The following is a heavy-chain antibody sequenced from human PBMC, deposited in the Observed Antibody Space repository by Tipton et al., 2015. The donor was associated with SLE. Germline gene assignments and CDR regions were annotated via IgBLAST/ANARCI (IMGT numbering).Heavy chain of an antibody. D-gene: IGHD7-27*01. J-gene: IGHJ6*02. Sequence: TLSLTCTVSGGSISSYYWSWIRQPPGKGLEWIGHIYYSGGTNYNPSLKSRVTISVDTSKSQFSLNLSSATAADPAVYYCARETTGDTYYYYGMDVWGQGTTVTVSS. CDR2: IYYSGGT. V-gene: IGHV4-59*01. CDR1: GGSISSYY. CDR3: ARETTGDTYYYYGMDV.